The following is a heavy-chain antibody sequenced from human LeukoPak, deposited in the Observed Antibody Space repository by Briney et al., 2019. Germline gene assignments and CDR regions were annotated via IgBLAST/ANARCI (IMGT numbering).Heavy chain of an antibody. D-gene: IGHD6-6*01. CDR1: GFTFSSYA. Sequence: GGSLRLSCAASGFTFSSYAMSWVRQAPGKGLEWVSAISGSGGSTYYAASVKGRFTISRDNSNNTLYLQMNSLRAEDTAVYYCAKLFSSSFDYWGQGTVVTVSS. V-gene: IGHV3-23*01. CDR3: AKLFSSSFDY. CDR2: ISGSGGST. J-gene: IGHJ4*02.